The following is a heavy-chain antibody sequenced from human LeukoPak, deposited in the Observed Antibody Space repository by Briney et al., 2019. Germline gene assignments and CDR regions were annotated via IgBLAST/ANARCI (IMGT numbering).Heavy chain of an antibody. V-gene: IGHV3-23*01. J-gene: IGHJ5*02. Sequence: GGSLRLSCAASGFTFSSHGMRWVRQAPGKGLEWVSGISGSGGSTYYADSVKGRFTISRDNSKNTLYLQMNSLRAEDTAVYYCARGGYGGNSGGGWFDPWGQGTLVTVSS. CDR1: GFTFSSHG. CDR2: ISGSGGST. D-gene: IGHD4-23*01. CDR3: ARGGYGGNSGGGWFDP.